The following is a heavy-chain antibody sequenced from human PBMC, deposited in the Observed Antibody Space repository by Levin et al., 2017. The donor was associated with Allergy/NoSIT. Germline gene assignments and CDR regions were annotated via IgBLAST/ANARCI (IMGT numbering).Heavy chain of an antibody. D-gene: IGHD3-9*01. J-gene: IGHJ4*02. Sequence: SETLSLTCAVYGGSFSGYYWSWIRQPPGKGLEWIGEINHSGSTNYNPSLKSRVTISVDTSKNQFSLKLSSVTAADTAVYYCARGGPHYDILTGPKPMSLFDYWGQGTLVTVSS. CDR1: GGSFSGYY. CDR2: INHSGST. V-gene: IGHV4-34*01. CDR3: ARGGPHYDILTGPKPMSLFDY.